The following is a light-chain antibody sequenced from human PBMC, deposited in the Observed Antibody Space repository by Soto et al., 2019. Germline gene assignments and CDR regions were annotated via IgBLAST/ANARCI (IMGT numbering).Light chain of an antibody. CDR2: DAS. CDR3: QQFNNYPYT. V-gene: IGKV1D-13*01. Sequence: AIQFTQSPSSLSASVGDRVSITCLSSQVISSALAWYQQKPGKAPKLLIYDASSLESGVPSRFSGSGSGTDFTLTISSLQPEDFATYYCQQFNNYPYTFGQGTKVDIK. CDR1: QVISSA. J-gene: IGKJ2*01.